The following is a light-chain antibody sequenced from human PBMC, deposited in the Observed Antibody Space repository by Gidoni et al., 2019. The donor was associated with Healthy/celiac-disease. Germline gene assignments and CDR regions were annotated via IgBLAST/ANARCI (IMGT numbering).Light chain of an antibody. CDR3: QQYGSSPPWT. Sequence: EIVLTQSPCTLSLSPGERATLSCRDSQSVSSGYLAWYQQKPGQAPRLLIYGASSRATGIPDRFSGSGSGTDFTLTISRLEPEDFAVYYCQQYGSSPPWTFXQXTKVEIK. J-gene: IGKJ1*01. CDR1: QSVSSGY. V-gene: IGKV3-20*01. CDR2: GAS.